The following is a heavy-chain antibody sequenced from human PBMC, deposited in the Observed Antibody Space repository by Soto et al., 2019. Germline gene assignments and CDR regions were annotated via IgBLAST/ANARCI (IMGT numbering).Heavy chain of an antibody. Sequence: GESLKISCKGSGYTFTDYWIGWVRQLPGKGLEWMGIIYPGDSDTRYSPSFQGHVTITVDKSTSTAYLQWNTLKASDTAMYYCARHIRNFPFSYSAMEVWVRGTTVTVTS. CDR1: GYTFTDYW. CDR3: ARHIRNFPFSYSAMEV. CDR2: IYPGDSDT. D-gene: IGHD3-3*02. J-gene: IGHJ6*02. V-gene: IGHV5-51*01.